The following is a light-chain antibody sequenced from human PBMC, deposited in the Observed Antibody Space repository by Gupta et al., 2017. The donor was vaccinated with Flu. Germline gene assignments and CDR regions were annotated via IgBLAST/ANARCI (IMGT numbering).Light chain of an antibody. CDR1: QSVLYSSNNKNY. J-gene: IGKJ1*01. CDR3: QQYYSVPPT. V-gene: IGKV4-1*01. Sequence: NGKSSQSVLYSSNNKNYLAWYQQKTGQPPKLLIYWASTRESGVPDRFSGSGSGTDFTLTISSLQAEDVAFYSCQQYYSVPPTFGQGTKVEVK. CDR2: WAS.